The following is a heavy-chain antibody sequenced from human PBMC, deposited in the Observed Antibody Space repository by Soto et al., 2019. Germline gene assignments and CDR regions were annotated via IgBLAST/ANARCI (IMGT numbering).Heavy chain of an antibody. CDR1: GFTFSIFG. D-gene: IGHD4-4*01. CDR3: AKAATITTLYNFDF. Sequence: GGSLRLSCAASGFTFSIFGMNWVRQAPGKGLEWVSLISDSGGSTYHADSVKGRFTISRDNSKNTLYLQMNSLRAEDTAVYYCAKAATITTLYNFDFWGQGTLVTVSS. J-gene: IGHJ4*02. V-gene: IGHV3-23*01. CDR2: ISDSGGST.